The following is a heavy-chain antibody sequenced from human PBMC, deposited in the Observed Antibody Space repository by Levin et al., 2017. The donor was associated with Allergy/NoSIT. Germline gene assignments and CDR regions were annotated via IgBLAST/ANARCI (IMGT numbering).Heavy chain of an antibody. Sequence: GGSLRLSCAASGFTFSSYSMYWVRQAPGKGLEWVAVIFYDGSKKYYGDSVKGRFTISRDNSKNTLYLEMNSLRVDDTAVYYCARDRTILVRGGPDLWGQGTLVTVSS. D-gene: IGHD3-10*01. V-gene: IGHV3-30-3*01. CDR1: GFTFSSYS. CDR3: ARDRTILVRGGPDL. J-gene: IGHJ5*02. CDR2: IFYDGSKK.